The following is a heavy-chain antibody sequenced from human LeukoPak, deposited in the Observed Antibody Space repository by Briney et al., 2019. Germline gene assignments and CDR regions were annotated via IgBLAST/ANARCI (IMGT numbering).Heavy chain of an antibody. V-gene: IGHV1-24*01. D-gene: IGHD6-6*01. J-gene: IGHJ4*02. CDR3: ARSPWGSSSGPDY. Sequence: ASVKVSCKVSGYTLTELSMHWVRQAPGKGLEWLGGFDPEDGETIYEQKFRGRVTMTTDTSTSTAYMELRSLRSDDTAVYYCARSPWGSSSGPDYWGQGTLVTVSS. CDR2: FDPEDGET. CDR1: GYTLTELS.